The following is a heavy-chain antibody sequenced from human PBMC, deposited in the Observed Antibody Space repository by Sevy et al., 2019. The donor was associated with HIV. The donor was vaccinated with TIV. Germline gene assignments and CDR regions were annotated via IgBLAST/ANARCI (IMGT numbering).Heavy chain of an antibody. D-gene: IGHD6-13*01. CDR3: SRETWYFAN. Sequence: ASVKVSCKASGYTFTAYHMHWIRQAPGQGLEWMGWVHPNSGGTEYAQMFQGRVTMTTDTSINTAYLELSGLRSDDTAMYYCSRETWYFANWGQGTLVTVSS. V-gene: IGHV1-2*02. J-gene: IGHJ4*02. CDR1: GYTFTAYH. CDR2: VHPNSGGT.